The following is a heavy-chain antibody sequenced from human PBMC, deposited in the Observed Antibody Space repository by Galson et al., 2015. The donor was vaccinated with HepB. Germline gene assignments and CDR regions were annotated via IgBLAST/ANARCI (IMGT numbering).Heavy chain of an antibody. J-gene: IGHJ6*03. V-gene: IGHV1-69*13. Sequence: SVKVSCKASGGTFSSYAISWVRQAPGQGLEWMGGIIPIFGTANYAQKFQGRVTITADESTSTAYMELSSLRSEDTAVYYCARSPGLLWFGELLPLYYMDVWGKGTTVTVSS. CDR1: GGTFSSYA. CDR3: ARSPGLLWFGELLPLYYMDV. D-gene: IGHD3-10*01. CDR2: IIPIFGTA.